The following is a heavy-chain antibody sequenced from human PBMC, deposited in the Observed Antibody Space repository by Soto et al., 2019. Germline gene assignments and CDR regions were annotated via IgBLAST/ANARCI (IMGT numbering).Heavy chain of an antibody. CDR1: GYTFTNYE. D-gene: IGHD3-10*01. J-gene: IGHJ5*02. CDR3: ARMASSGSLNWFDP. Sequence: VSVKVSCKASGYTFTNYEINWVRQASGQGLEWMGWMNPGSGNTDYAHKFQGRVTMTRNISISTAYMELSRLGSDDTAIYYCARMASSGSLNWFDPWGQGTLVTVSS. CDR2: MNPGSGNT. V-gene: IGHV1-8*01.